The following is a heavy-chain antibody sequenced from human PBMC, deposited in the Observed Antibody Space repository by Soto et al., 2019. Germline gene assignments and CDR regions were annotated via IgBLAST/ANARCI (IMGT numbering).Heavy chain of an antibody. CDR1: GGSIRSAGHY. CDR2: INHSGTT. V-gene: IGHV4-31*03. Sequence: QVQLQESGPGLVKPSQTLSLTCTVSGGSIRSAGHYWSWIRQHPGKGLEWTGYINHSGTTFYNPSLKSRLTISVDTSENQFSLTLKSVTAADTAVYYCGKVLIGATRHTDVDSWGQGALVTVSS. D-gene: IGHD2-15*01. J-gene: IGHJ4*02. CDR3: GKVLIGATRHTDVDS.